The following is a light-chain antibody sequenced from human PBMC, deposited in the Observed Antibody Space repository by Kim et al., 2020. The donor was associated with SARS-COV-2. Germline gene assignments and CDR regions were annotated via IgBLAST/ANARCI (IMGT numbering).Light chain of an antibody. CDR3: HSYDRDSHV. CDR1: RARCATGI. CDR2: ADN. V-gene: IGLV6-57*01. Sequence: KTATIACTRGRARCATGIGQWYRHRPGMPPATVIYADNERPSGVPDRFSGSSDASSNSASLTISGLKTEDEADYYCHSYDRDSHVFGTGTKVTVL. J-gene: IGLJ1*01.